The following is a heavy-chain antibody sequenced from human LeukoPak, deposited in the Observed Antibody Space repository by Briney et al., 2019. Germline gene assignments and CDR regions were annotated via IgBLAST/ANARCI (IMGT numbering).Heavy chain of an antibody. CDR3: AGELSSSWYDNWFDP. V-gene: IGHV4-4*07. CDR2: IYTSGST. CDR1: GGSISSYY. Sequence: PSETLSLTCTVSGGSISSYYWSWIRQPAGKGLEWIGRIYTSGSTNYNPSLKSRVTMSVDTSKNQFSLKLSSVTAADPAVYYCAGELSSSWYDNWFDPWGQGTLVTVSS. D-gene: IGHD6-13*01. J-gene: IGHJ5*02.